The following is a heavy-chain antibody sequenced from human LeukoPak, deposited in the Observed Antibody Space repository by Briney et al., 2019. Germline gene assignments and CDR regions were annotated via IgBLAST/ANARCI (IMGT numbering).Heavy chain of an antibody. Sequence: ASVKVSCKASGYSFASYALHWVRQAPGQRLEWMGWINAGNGNTKYSQKLQGRVTITRDTSASTAYMELSSLRFEDTAVYYCAREGAGHNFDFWGQGTLVPVSS. V-gene: IGHV1-3*01. CDR2: INAGNGNT. CDR1: GYSFASYA. J-gene: IGHJ4*02. CDR3: AREGAGHNFDF. D-gene: IGHD6-19*01.